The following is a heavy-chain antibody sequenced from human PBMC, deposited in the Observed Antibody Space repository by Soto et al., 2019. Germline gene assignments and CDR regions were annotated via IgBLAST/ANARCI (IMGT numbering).Heavy chain of an antibody. CDR1: GGSISSYY. CDR3: ARRRGSGSHDAFDI. V-gene: IGHV4-59*08. J-gene: IGHJ3*02. CDR2: IYYSGST. D-gene: IGHD3-10*01. Sequence: PSETLSLTCTVSGGSISSYYWSWIRQPPGKGLEWIGYIYYSGSTNYNPSLKSRVTISVDTSKNQFSLKLSSVTAADTAVYYCARRRGSGSHDAFDIWGQGTMVTVSS.